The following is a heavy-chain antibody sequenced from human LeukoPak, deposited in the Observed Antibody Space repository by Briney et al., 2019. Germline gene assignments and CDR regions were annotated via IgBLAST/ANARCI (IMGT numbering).Heavy chain of an antibody. Sequence: RGESLKISCKGSGYNFTSYWIGWVRQMPGKGLEWMGIIYPGDSDTRYSPSFQGQVTISADKSISTAYLQWSSLKASDTAMYYCARLSSSWYGAFDIWGQGTMVTVS. J-gene: IGHJ3*02. CDR2: IYPGDSDT. V-gene: IGHV5-51*01. CDR3: ARLSSSWYGAFDI. CDR1: GYNFTSYW. D-gene: IGHD6-13*01.